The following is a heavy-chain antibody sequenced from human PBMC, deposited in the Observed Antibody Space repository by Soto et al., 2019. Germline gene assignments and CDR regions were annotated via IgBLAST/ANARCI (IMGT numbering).Heavy chain of an antibody. Sequence: LRLSCAASGFTFSSYGMHWVRQAPGKGLEWVAVISYDGSNKYYADSVKGRFTISRDNSKNTLYLQMNSLRAEDTAVYYCAKDRFYRNYYGSGSYYNYFDYWGQGTLVTVSS. D-gene: IGHD3-10*01. CDR1: GFTFSSYG. V-gene: IGHV3-30*18. J-gene: IGHJ4*02. CDR2: ISYDGSNK. CDR3: AKDRFYRNYYGSGSYYNYFDY.